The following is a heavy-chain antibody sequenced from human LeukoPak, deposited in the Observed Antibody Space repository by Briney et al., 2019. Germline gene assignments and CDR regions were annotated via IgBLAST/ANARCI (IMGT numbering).Heavy chain of an antibody. D-gene: IGHD3-22*01. Sequence: SETLSLTCAVYVGSFSGYYWSWIRQPPGKGLEGIGEINHSGSTNYNPSLKNRVTISVDTSKNQFSLKLSSVTAADTAVYYCARGAVIVDLRVPVYYYYMDVWGKGTTVTVSS. J-gene: IGHJ6*03. CDR1: VGSFSGYY. CDR3: ARGAVIVDLRVPVYYYYMDV. CDR2: INHSGST. V-gene: IGHV4-34*01.